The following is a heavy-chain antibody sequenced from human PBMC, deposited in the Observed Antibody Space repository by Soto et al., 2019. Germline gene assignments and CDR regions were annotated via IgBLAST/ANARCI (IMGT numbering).Heavy chain of an antibody. CDR1: GYTFTSYG. J-gene: IGHJ6*03. CDR3: ARGVTIFGVVNYYYYMDV. CDR2: ISAYNGNT. Sequence: GASVKVSCKASGYTFTSYGISWVRQAPGQGLEWMGWISAYNGNTNYAQKLQGRVTMTTDTSTSTAYMELRSLRSDDTAVYYCARGVTIFGVVNYYYYMDVWGKGTTVTVSS. D-gene: IGHD3-3*01. V-gene: IGHV1-18*01.